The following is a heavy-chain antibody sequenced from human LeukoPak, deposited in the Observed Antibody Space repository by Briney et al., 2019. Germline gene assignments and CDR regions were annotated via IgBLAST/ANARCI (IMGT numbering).Heavy chain of an antibody. V-gene: IGHV1-18*01. J-gene: IGHJ4*02. D-gene: IGHD3-16*02. CDR3: ARDPTSYYDYVWGSYRPFDY. Sequence: EASVTVSYKASGYTFTIYGISWVRQAPGQGLEWMGWISAYNGNTNYAQKLQGRVTMTTDTSTSTAYMELRSLRSDDTAVYYCARDPTSYYDYVWGSYRPFDYWGQGTLVTVSS. CDR2: ISAYNGNT. CDR1: GYTFTIYG.